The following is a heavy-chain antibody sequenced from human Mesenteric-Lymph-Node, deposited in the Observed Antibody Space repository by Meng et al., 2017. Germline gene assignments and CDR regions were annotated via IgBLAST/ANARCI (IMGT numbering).Heavy chain of an antibody. J-gene: IGHJ4*02. D-gene: IGHD3-10*01. CDR3: LYYYTSGSGGY. Sequence: GGSLRLSCAASGFTFSTYAMSWVRQAPGKGLEWVSVISGSGSSTYYADSVKGRFTISRDNSKNTLYLQMNSLRAEDTAVYYCLYYYTSGSGGYWGQGTLVTVSS. V-gene: IGHV3-23*01. CDR2: ISGSGSST. CDR1: GFTFSTYA.